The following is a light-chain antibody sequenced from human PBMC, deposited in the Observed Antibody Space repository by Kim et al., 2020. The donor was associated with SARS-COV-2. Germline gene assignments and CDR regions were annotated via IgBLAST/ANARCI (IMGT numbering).Light chain of an antibody. CDR2: KIS. CDR1: QSLVPGDGHFS. J-gene: IGKJ2*01. V-gene: IGKV2-24*01. Sequence: HPPSISCRSCQSLVPGDGHFSFSWLQQRPGQPPRLLIYKISNRFSGVPDRFSGSGTGTDFTLKISRVGAEDVGVYFCMQNSQSPPTFGQGTKLEI. CDR3: MQNSQSPPT.